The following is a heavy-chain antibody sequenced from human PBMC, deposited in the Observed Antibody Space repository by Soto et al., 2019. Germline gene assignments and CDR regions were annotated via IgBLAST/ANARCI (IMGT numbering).Heavy chain of an antibody. D-gene: IGHD4-17*01. CDR3: ARDLGYGGNYGDY. CDR2: ISAYNGNT. J-gene: IGHJ4*02. V-gene: IGHV1-18*01. CDR1: GYTFTSYG. Sequence: ASVKVSCKASGYTFTSYGISWVRQAPGQGLEWMGWISAYNGNTNYAQKLQGRVTMTTETSTSTAYMELRSLISDDTAVYYCARDLGYGGNYGDYWGQGTLVTVSS.